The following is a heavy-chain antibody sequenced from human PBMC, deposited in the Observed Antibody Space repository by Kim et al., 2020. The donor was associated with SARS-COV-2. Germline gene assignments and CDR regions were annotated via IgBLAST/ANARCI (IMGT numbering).Heavy chain of an antibody. D-gene: IGHD1-26*01. Sequence: APVKGRFTISRDDSKNTLYLQMNSLKTEDTAVYYCTTDPLDSGSYQDTDYWGQGTLVTVSS. J-gene: IGHJ4*02. V-gene: IGHV3-15*01. CDR3: TTDPLDSGSYQDTDY.